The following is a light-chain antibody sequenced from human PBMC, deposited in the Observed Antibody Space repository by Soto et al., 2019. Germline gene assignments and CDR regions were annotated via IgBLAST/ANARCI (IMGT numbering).Light chain of an antibody. CDR1: SSDVGSYNY. CDR2: EIS. V-gene: IGLV2-8*01. CDR3: SSYAGSNNLV. J-gene: IGLJ2*01. Sequence: QSALTQPPSASGSPGQSVTISCTGTSSDVGSYNYVSWYQQYPGKAPKLMIYEISKRPSGVPDCFSGSKSGNTASLTVSGLQAEDEADYYCSSYAGSNNLVFGGGTKLTVL.